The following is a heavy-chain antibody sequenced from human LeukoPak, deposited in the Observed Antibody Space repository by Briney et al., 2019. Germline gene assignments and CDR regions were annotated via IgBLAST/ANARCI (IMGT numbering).Heavy chain of an antibody. V-gene: IGHV3-21*01. Sequence: GGSLRLSCAASGFTFSSYSMNWVRQAPGKGLEWVSSISSSSSYIYYADSVKGRFTISRDNAKNSLYLQMNSLRAEDTAVYYCARPMKASYDAFDIWGQETMVTVSS. CDR2: ISSSSSYI. D-gene: IGHD3-22*01. J-gene: IGHJ3*02. CDR3: ARPMKASYDAFDI. CDR1: GFTFSSYS.